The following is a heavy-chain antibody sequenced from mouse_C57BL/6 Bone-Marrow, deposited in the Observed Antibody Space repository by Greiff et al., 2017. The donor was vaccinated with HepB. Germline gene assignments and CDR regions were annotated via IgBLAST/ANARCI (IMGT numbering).Heavy chain of an antibody. CDR3: TRAGYTTVVAPYFDY. CDR2: IRNKANNHAT. D-gene: IGHD1-1*01. V-gene: IGHV6-6*01. CDR1: GFTFSDAW. J-gene: IGHJ2*01. Sequence: EVKVVESGGGLVQPGGSMKLSCAASGFTFSDAWMDWVRQSPEKGLEWVAEIRNKANNHATYYAESVKGRFTISRDDSKSSVYLQMNSLRAEDTGIYYCTRAGYTTVVAPYFDYWGQGTTLTVSS.